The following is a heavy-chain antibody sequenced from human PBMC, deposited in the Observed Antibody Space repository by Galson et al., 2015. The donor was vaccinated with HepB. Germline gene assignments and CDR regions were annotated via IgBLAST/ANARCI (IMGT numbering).Heavy chain of an antibody. J-gene: IGHJ6*02. CDR1: GYTFTSYY. D-gene: IGHD3-9*01. CDR3: ARSTSQNYDILTGYYAGYYHYGMDV. V-gene: IGHV1-46*03. Sequence: SVKVSCKASGYTFTSYYMHWVRQAPGQGLEWMGIINPSGGSTSYAQKFQGRVTMTRDTSTSTVYMELSSLRSEDTAVYYCARSTSQNYDILTGYYAGYYHYGMDVWGQGTTVTVSS. CDR2: INPSGGST.